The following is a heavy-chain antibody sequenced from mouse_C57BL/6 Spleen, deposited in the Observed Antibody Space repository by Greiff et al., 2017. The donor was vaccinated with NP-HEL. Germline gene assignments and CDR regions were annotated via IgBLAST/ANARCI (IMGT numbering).Heavy chain of an antibody. V-gene: IGHV1-80*01. J-gene: IGHJ4*01. CDR1: GYAFSSYW. CDR3: AGRRGYAMDY. Sequence: VHLVESGAELVKPGASVKISCKASGYAFSSYWMNWVKQRPGKGLEWIGQIYPGDGDTNYNGKFKGKATLTADKSSSTAYMQLSSLTSEDSAVYFCAGRRGYAMDYWGQGTSVTVSS. CDR2: IYPGDGDT.